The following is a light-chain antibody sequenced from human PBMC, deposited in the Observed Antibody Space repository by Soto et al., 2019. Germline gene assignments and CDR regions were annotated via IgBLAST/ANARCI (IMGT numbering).Light chain of an antibody. CDR2: DVS. V-gene: IGLV2-11*01. J-gene: IGLJ1*01. CDR1: SSDVGGYNY. Sequence: QSALTQPRSVSGSPGQSVTISCTGTSSDVGGYNYVSWYQQHPGKAPKLMIYDVSKRPSGVPDRFSGSKSGNTASLTIAGLQAEEEADYYCCSYAGSYHVFGTGTKLTVL. CDR3: CSYAGSYHV.